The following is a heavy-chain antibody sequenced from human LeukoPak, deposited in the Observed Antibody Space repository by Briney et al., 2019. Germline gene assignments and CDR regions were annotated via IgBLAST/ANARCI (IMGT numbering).Heavy chain of an antibody. J-gene: IGHJ4*02. CDR1: GFTFSSYG. CDR2: IWYDGSHK. V-gene: IGHV3-33*06. D-gene: IGHD3-22*01. Sequence: GRSLRLSCAASGFTFSSYGMHWVRQAPGKGLEWVAVIWYDGSHKYYADSVKGRFTISRDNSKNTLHLQMNSLRAEDTAVYYCAKVNSGYLDYWGQGTLVTVSS. CDR3: AKVNSGYLDY.